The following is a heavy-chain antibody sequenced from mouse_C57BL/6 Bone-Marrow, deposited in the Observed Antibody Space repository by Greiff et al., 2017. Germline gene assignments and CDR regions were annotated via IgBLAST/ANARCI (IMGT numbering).Heavy chain of an antibody. D-gene: IGHD1-1*01. Sequence: EVMLVESGGGLVKPGGSLKLSCAASGFTFSSYAMSWVRQTPEKRLEWVATISDGGSYTYYPDNVKGRFTISRDNAKNNLYLQMSHLKSEDTAMYYCARGGSSDRYFDYWGQGTTLTVSS. CDR1: GFTFSSYA. V-gene: IGHV5-4*03. CDR2: ISDGGSYT. J-gene: IGHJ2*01. CDR3: ARGGSSDRYFDY.